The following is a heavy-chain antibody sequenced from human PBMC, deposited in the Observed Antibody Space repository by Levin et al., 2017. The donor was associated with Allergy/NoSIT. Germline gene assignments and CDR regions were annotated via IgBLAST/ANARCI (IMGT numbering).Heavy chain of an antibody. D-gene: IGHD3-16*01. CDR2: MNPNSGNT. Sequence: ASVKVSCKASGYTFTSYDINWVRQATGQGLEWMGWMNPNSGNTGYAQKFQGRVTMTRNTSISTAYMELSSLRSEDTAVYYCARGGRRFGSLIYYHGMDGWGQGTTVTGSS. J-gene: IGHJ6*02. V-gene: IGHV1-8*01. CDR1: GYTFTSYD. CDR3: ARGGRRFGSLIYYHGMDG.